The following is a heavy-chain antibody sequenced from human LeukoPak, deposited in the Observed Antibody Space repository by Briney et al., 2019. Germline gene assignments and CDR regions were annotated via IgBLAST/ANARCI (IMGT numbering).Heavy chain of an antibody. Sequence: GGSLRLSCAASGFTFSSYSMNWVRQAPGKGLEWVSSITSSSDYIYYADSVKGRFTISRDNSKNTLYLQMNSLRAEDTAVYYCAKGSLRNEAVAGDDAFDIWGQGTMVTVSS. CDR1: GFTFSSYS. CDR2: ITSSSDYI. J-gene: IGHJ3*02. CDR3: AKGSLRNEAVAGDDAFDI. V-gene: IGHV3-21*04. D-gene: IGHD6-19*01.